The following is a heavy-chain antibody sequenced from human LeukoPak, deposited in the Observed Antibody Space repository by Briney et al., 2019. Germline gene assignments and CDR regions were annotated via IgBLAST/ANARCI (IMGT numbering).Heavy chain of an antibody. D-gene: IGHD3-22*01. CDR1: GFSFSSYA. Sequence: PGGSLRLSCAVSGFSFSSYAMHWVRQAPGKGLEWVAVISYDGSNKYYADSVKGRFTISRDNSKNTLYLQMNSLRAADTAVYYCARSLDSPDISAVYDTSGYYPIDYWGQATLVTVSS. CDR2: ISYDGSNK. J-gene: IGHJ4*02. V-gene: IGHV3-30*04. CDR3: ARSLDSPDISAVYDTSGYYPIDY.